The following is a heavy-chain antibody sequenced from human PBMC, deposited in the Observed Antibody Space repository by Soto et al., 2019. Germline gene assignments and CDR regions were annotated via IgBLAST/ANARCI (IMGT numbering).Heavy chain of an antibody. D-gene: IGHD1-26*01. CDR2: IYYSGST. V-gene: IGHV4-28*01. J-gene: IGHJ3*02. Sequence: QVQLQESGPGLVKPSDTLSLTCAVSGYSISSSNWWGWIRQPPGKGLEWIGYIYYSGSTYYNPSLKSRVTMSVDTYKNQVSLKLSSVTAVDTAVYYCARKGSGSYSDAFAIWGQGTMVTVSS. CDR1: GYSISSSNW. CDR3: ARKGSGSYSDAFAI.